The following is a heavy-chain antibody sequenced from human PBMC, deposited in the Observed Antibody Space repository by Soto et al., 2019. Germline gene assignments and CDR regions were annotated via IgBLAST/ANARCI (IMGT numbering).Heavy chain of an antibody. CDR2: IYYSGST. V-gene: IGHV4-59*01. D-gene: IGHD3-16*01. CDR1: GGSISSYY. J-gene: IGHJ6*02. CDR3: ARGGGPIYYYYGMDV. Sequence: PSETLSLTCTVSGGSISSYYWSWIRQPPGKGLEWIGYIYYSGSTNYNPSLKSRVTISVDTSKNQFSLKLSSVTAADTAVYYCARGGGPIYYYYGMDVWGQGTTVTVSS.